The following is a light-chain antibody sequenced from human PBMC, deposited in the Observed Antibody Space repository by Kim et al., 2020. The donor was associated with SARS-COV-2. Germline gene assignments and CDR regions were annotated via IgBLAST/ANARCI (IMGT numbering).Light chain of an antibody. CDR2: AAS. CDR3: QQYYSYPFFT. Sequence: AIRMTQSPSSFSASTGDRVTITCRASQGISSYLAWYQQKPGKAPKLLIYAASTLHAGVPSRFSGSESGTDFILTISCLQSEDFATYYCQQYYSYPFFTFGGGTKVEIK. CDR1: QGISSY. J-gene: IGKJ4*01. V-gene: IGKV1-8*01.